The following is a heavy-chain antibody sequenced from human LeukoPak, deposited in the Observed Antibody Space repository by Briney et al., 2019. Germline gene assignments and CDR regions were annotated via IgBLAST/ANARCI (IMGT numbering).Heavy chain of an antibody. Sequence: GGSLRLSCAASGFTFSSYGMSWVRQAPGKGLEWVSAISGSGGSTYYADSVKGRFTISRDNAKTSLYLQMNSLRAEDTAVYYCARDLSGITGYTYGRGIDYWGQGTLVTVSS. CDR1: GFTFSSYG. V-gene: IGHV3-23*01. CDR3: ARDLSGITGYTYGRGIDY. D-gene: IGHD5-18*01. CDR2: ISGSGGST. J-gene: IGHJ4*02.